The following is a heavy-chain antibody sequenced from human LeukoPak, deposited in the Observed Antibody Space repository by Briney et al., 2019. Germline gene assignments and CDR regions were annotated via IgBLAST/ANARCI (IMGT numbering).Heavy chain of an antibody. D-gene: IGHD5-24*01. Sequence: GGSLRLSCAASGLTVSSNYMSWARQARGKGLEWVSVLYTGGDTYYVDSVKGRFTASRHNSNNTLYLQMNSLRVEDTAVYYCARARSLSRDGSRAVDYWGLGTLVTVSS. J-gene: IGHJ4*02. CDR3: ARARSLSRDGSRAVDY. V-gene: IGHV3-53*04. CDR2: LYTGGDT. CDR1: GLTVSSNY.